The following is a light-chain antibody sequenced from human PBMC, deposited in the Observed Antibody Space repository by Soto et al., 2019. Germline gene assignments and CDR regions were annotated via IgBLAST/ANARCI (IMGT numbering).Light chain of an antibody. CDR3: CSYAGSGTPYV. Sequence: QSALTQPASVSGSPGQSITVSCTGTSSDVGNYNLVSWYQQHPGKVPKLMIYEDSERPSGVSSRFSGSKSGNTASLTISGLQAEDEADYYCCSYAGSGTPYVFGTGTKLTVL. CDR1: SSDVGNYNL. J-gene: IGLJ1*01. V-gene: IGLV2-23*01. CDR2: EDS.